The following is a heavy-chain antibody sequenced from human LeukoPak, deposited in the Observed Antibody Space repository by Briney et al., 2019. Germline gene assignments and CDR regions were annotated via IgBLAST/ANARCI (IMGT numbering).Heavy chain of an antibody. CDR1: GFTFSSYA. D-gene: IGHD1-26*01. CDR3: VKGNSGSYYSAFDS. V-gene: IGHV3-64*05. Sequence: PGGSLRPSCSASGFTFSSYAMYWVRQAPGKGLEFVSGISGNEGDTYYADSVKGRFTISRDNSKNTLYFQMSSLRAEDTAVYYCVKGNSGSYYSAFDSWGQGTLVTVSS. CDR2: ISGNEGDT. J-gene: IGHJ4*02.